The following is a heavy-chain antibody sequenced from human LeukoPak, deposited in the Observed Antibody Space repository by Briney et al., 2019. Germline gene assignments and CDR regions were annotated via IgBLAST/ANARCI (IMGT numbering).Heavy chain of an antibody. V-gene: IGHV3-53*01. CDR2: IYSDGVT. CDR3: AKDVGTSGNYSPSDY. J-gene: IGHJ4*02. Sequence: GGSLRLSCAASGFVVNSYAMSWVRQAPGKGLAWVSLIYSDGVTQYADSVKGRFTISRDNSKNTLYLQMNSLRAEDTAVYYCAKDVGTSGNYSPSDYWGQGTLVTVSS. CDR1: GFVVNSYA. D-gene: IGHD3-10*01.